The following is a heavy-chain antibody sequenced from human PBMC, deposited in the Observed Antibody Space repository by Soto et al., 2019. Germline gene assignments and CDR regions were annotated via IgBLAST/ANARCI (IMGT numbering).Heavy chain of an antibody. Sequence: GASVKVSCKASGYTFTSYGISWVRQAPGQGLEWMGWISAYNGNTNYAQKLQGRVTMTTDTSTSTAYMELRSLRSDDTAVYYCARDRGGDYREYYYGMDVWGQGTTVTVSS. V-gene: IGHV1-18*04. CDR2: ISAYNGNT. D-gene: IGHD4-17*01. CDR1: GYTFTSYG. J-gene: IGHJ6*02. CDR3: ARDRGGDYREYYYGMDV.